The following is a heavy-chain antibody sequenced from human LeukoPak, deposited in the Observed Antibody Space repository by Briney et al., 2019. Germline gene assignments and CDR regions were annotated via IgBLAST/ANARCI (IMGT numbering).Heavy chain of an antibody. V-gene: IGHV3-33*06. D-gene: IGHD3-22*01. CDR2: IWYDGSNK. Sequence: GGSLRLSCAASGFTFDDYGMHWVRQAPGKGLEWVAVIWYDGSNKYYADSVKGRFTISRDNSKNTLYLQMNSLRAEDTAVYYCAKSMVVIKRLVGHYYMDVWGKGTTVTVSS. J-gene: IGHJ6*03. CDR3: AKSMVVIKRLVGHYYMDV. CDR1: GFTFDDYG.